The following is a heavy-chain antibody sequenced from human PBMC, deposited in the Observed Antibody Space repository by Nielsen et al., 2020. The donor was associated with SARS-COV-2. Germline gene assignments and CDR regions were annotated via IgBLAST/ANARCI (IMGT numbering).Heavy chain of an antibody. CDR1: GGSISSYY. Sequence: SETLSLTCTVSGGSISSYYWSWIRQPPGKGLEWIGYIYYSGSTNYNPSLKSRVTISVDTSKNQFSLKLSSVTAADTAVYYCARLSSGSYYWYFDLWGRGTLVTVSS. CDR2: IYYSGST. J-gene: IGHJ2*01. CDR3: ARLSSGSYYWYFDL. V-gene: IGHV4-59*08. D-gene: IGHD1-26*01.